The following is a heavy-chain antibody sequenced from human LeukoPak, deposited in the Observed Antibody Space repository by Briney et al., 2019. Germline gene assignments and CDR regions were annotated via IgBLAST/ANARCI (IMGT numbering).Heavy chain of an antibody. J-gene: IGHJ4*02. CDR2: INHSGST. V-gene: IGHV4-34*01. CDR1: GGSFSGYY. D-gene: IGHD1-26*01. CDR3: ARGRRYSGSYSSPFDY. Sequence: SSETLSLTCAVYGGSFSGYYWSWIRQPPGKGLEWIGEINHSGSTNYNPSLKSRVTISVDTSKNQFSLKLSSATAADTAVYYCARGRRYSGSYSSPFDYWGQGTLVTVSS.